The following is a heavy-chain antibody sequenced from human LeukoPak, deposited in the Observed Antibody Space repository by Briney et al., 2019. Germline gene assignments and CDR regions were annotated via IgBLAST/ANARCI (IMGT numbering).Heavy chain of an antibody. CDR2: FTSSSNYI. Sequence: PGGSLRLSCAASGSTFSDYSMIWVRQAPGKGLEWVSSFTSSSNYIYYAEPVKGRFAISRDNAKNSLYLQMNSLRAEDTAVYYCARDYTGTPDYWGQGTLVTVSS. J-gene: IGHJ4*02. CDR3: ARDYTGTPDY. V-gene: IGHV3-21*01. CDR1: GSTFSDYS. D-gene: IGHD1-1*01.